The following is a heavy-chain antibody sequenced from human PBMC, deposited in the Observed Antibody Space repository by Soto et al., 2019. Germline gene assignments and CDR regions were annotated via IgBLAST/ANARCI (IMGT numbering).Heavy chain of an antibody. CDR2: ISYDGSNK. CDR3: AKDLKGYCTTTSCYTYFGLDV. D-gene: IGHD2-2*01. Sequence: LRLSCAASGFTFSSYVMHWVRQAPGKGLEWVAVISYDGSNKYYADSVKGRFTISRDNSKHTLYLQMNSLRPEDTAVYYCAKDLKGYCTTTSCYTYFGLDVWGQGTTVTVSS. CDR1: GFTFSSYV. V-gene: IGHV3-30*18. J-gene: IGHJ6*02.